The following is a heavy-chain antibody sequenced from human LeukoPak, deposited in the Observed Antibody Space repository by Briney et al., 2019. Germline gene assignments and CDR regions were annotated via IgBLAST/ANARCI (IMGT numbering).Heavy chain of an antibody. D-gene: IGHD6-13*01. V-gene: IGHV1-24*01. J-gene: IGHJ3*02. CDR2: FDPEDGET. CDR1: GYTLTELS. Sequence: GASVKVSCKVSGYTLTELSMHWVRQAPGKGIEWMGGFDPEDGETIYAQKFQGRVTMTEDTSTDTAYMELSSLRSEDTAVYYCATGIPSSSWSLDAFDIWGQGTMVTVSS. CDR3: ATGIPSSSWSLDAFDI.